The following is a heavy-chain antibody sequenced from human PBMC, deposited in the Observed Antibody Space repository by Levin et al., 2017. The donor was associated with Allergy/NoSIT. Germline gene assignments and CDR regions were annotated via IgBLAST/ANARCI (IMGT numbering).Heavy chain of an antibody. J-gene: IGHJ4*02. V-gene: IGHV3-23*01. CDR3: AKVLRGSGQAGRNFDY. CDR2: ISGSGGST. Sequence: GASVKVSCAASGFTFSSYAMSWVRQAPGKGLEWVSAISGSGGSTYYADSVKGRFTISRDNSKNTLYLQMNSLRAEDTAVYYCAKVLRGSGQAGRNFDYWGQGTLVTVSS. CDR1: GFTFSSYA. D-gene: IGHD2-15*01.